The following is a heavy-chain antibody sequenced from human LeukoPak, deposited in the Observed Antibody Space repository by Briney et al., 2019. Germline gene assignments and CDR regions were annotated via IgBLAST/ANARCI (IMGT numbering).Heavy chain of an antibody. CDR2: ITYSGDDS. J-gene: IGHJ4*02. V-gene: IGHV3-23*01. CDR3: AKGSRGSRPYYFDF. Sequence: GGSLRLSCAASGFSFDNYAMSWVRQAPGKGLEWISAITYSGDDSYHADSVKGRFTISRDNSKNTLNLQMNSLRVEDSAVYYCAKGSRGSRPYYFDFWGREPWSPSPQ. D-gene: IGHD3-10*01. CDR1: GFSFDNYA.